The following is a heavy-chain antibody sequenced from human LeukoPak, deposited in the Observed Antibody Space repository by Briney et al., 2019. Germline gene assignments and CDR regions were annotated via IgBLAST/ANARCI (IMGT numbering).Heavy chain of an antibody. CDR3: ARDYHDSNGYYSNAFDH. J-gene: IGHJ4*02. D-gene: IGHD3-22*01. CDR1: GFSFSDYW. V-gene: IGHV3-74*01. CDR2: INRDGSIT. Sequence: GGSLRLSCVASGFSFSDYWMHWVREVPRKGLQWVAHINRDGSITRYADSVEGRFTISRDNAENTMYLQMNSLGVGDTAVYYCARDYHDSNGYYSNAFDHWGQGSLLAVSS.